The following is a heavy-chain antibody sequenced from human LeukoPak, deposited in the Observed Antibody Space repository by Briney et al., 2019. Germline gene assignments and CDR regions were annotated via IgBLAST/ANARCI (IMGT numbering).Heavy chain of an antibody. D-gene: IGHD3-22*01. J-gene: IGHJ4*02. CDR3: ATEDRSFRGYDSSGYYSYFDY. CDR1: GYTLTELS. CDR2: FDPEDGET. Sequence: ASVKDSCKVSGYTLTELSMHWVRQAPGKGLEWMGGFDPEDGETIYAQKFQGRVTMTEDTSTDTAYMELSSLRSEDTAVYYCATEDRSFRGYDSSGYYSYFDYWGQGTLVTVSS. V-gene: IGHV1-24*01.